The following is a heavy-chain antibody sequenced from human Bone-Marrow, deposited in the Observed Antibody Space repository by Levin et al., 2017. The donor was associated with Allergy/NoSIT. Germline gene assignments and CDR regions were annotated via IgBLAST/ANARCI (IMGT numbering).Heavy chain of an antibody. CDR1: GYNFFTPW. J-gene: IGHJ4*02. Sequence: RGESLKISCKGSGYNFFTPWIAWVRQVPGKGLESLGIIYPGESDTRYSPSFQGHVSMSVNKSVTTAYLQWSSLKASDTAMYYCARMGEYGDYAPVNWGQGTLVTVSA. V-gene: IGHV5-51*01. D-gene: IGHD4-17*01. CDR2: IYPGESDT. CDR3: ARMGEYGDYAPVN.